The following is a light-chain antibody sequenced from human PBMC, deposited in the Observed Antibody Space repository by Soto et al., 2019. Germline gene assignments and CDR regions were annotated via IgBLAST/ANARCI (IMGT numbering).Light chain of an antibody. J-gene: IGKJ1*01. CDR3: QDYGTSAPWT. CDR2: RGS. Sequence: EVVLTQSPGTLSLSPGERATLSCRASQNIRGNELAWYQQKPGQAPRLLIYRGSSRATGIPDRFSGRGSGTAFPLTLSRLEPEDFAVYYCQDYGTSAPWTFGQGTKVEIK. V-gene: IGKV3-20*01. CDR1: QNIRGNE.